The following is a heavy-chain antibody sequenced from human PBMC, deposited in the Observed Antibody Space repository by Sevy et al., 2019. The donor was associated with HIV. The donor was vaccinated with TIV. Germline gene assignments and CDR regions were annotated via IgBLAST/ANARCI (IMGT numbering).Heavy chain of an antibody. Sequence: GESLKISCKGSGYSFATYWIAWVRQMPGKGLEWVGILYPDDSDTRYSPSFQGQVPISADKSISPAYLQWSTLKAYDTAKYYCARGARGTLPSFYYYTLNVWGQGTTVTVSS. CDR2: LYPDDSDT. CDR3: ARGARGTLPSFYYYTLNV. J-gene: IGHJ6*02. V-gene: IGHV5-51*01. CDR1: GYSFATYW. D-gene: IGHD1-1*01.